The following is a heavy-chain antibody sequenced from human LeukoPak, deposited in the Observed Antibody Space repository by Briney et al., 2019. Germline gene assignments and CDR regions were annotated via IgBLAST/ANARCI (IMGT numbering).Heavy chain of an antibody. CDR1: GGSISSGGYY. CDR2: IHYSGST. Sequence: PSETLSLTCTVSGGSISSGGYYWSWIRQHPGKGLEWIGYIHYSGSTYYNPSLKSRVTISVDTSKNQFSLKLSSVTAADTAVYYCARDLSGSLYFDYWGQGTLVTVSS. V-gene: IGHV4-31*03. CDR3: ARDLSGSLYFDY. J-gene: IGHJ4*02. D-gene: IGHD3-10*01.